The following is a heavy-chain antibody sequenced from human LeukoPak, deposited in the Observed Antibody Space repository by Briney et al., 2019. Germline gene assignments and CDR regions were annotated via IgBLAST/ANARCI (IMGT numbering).Heavy chain of an antibody. CDR3: VRSDDFWSGYYGY. V-gene: IGHV4-59*01. J-gene: IGHJ4*02. CDR2: IFYSGST. CDR1: GGSISSYC. Sequence: SETLSLTCTVSGGSISSYCWSWIRQPPGKGLEWIGYIFYSGSTSYNPSLKSRVTISVDTSKNQFSLKLSSVTAADTAVYYCVRSDDFWSGYYGYWGQGTLVTVSS. D-gene: IGHD3-3*01.